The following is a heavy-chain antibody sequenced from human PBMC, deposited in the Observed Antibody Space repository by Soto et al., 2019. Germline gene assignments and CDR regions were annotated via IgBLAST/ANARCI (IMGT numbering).Heavy chain of an antibody. Sequence: GALSLSCAASVFTFNIYGMHWVHQAPDKGLEWVALISYGVSNQYYADSVKGRFTISRDNSKNTLFLQMNSLRAEDTAVYYCAKDQASGQGSFDPWGQGTLVTVSS. J-gene: IGHJ5*02. CDR3: AKDQASGQGSFDP. CDR2: ISYGVSNQ. V-gene: IGHV3-30*18. CDR1: VFTFNIYG.